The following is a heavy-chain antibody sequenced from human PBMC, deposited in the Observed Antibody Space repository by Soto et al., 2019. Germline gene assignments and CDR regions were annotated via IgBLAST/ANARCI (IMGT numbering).Heavy chain of an antibody. Sequence: SGGSLRLSCAASGFTFSSYAMSWVRQAPGKGLEWVSFIRSEAYGGTAEYAASAKGRFTISRDDSKSIAYLQMNSLKTEDTAVYYCARGYYDSSGYYWVFDYWGQGTLVTVSS. J-gene: IGHJ4*02. CDR2: IRSEAYGGTA. V-gene: IGHV3-49*04. D-gene: IGHD3-22*01. CDR3: ARGYYDSSGYYWVFDY. CDR1: GFTFSSYA.